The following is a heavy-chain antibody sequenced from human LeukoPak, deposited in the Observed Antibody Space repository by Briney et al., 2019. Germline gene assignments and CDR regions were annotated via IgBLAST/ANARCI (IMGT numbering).Heavy chain of an antibody. CDR3: AVITMVRGVANDPFDY. Sequence: ASVKVSCKASGYTFTSYGISWVRQAPGQGLEWMGWISAYNGNTNYAQKLQGRVTMTTDTSTSTAYMELRSLRSDDTAVYYCAVITMVRGVANDPFDYWGQGTLVTVSS. CDR1: GYTFTSYG. D-gene: IGHD3-10*01. J-gene: IGHJ4*02. V-gene: IGHV1-18*01. CDR2: ISAYNGNT.